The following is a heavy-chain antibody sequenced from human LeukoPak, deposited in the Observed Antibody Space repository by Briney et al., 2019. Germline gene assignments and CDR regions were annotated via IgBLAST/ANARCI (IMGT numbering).Heavy chain of an antibody. CDR1: GFTFSDYY. CDR2: ISTSGSTI. V-gene: IGHV3-11*01. Sequence: PGGSLRLSCAASGFTFSDYYMSWIRQAPGRGLEWVSYISTSGSTIYYADSVRGRFTISRDNAKNSLYLQMNSLRAEDTAVYYCARDIATAGLNWFDPWGQGTLVTVSS. CDR3: ARDIATAGLNWFDP. J-gene: IGHJ5*02. D-gene: IGHD6-13*01.